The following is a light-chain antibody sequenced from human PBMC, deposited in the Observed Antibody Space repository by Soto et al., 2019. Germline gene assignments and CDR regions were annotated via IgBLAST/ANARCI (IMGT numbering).Light chain of an antibody. CDR1: SSDVGGYNY. Sequence: QSVLTQPASVSGSPGQSITISCTGTSSDVGGYNYVSWYQQHPGKAPKLIIYDVNNRTSGVSNRFSGSKSGNTASLTISGLQAEDEADYYCSSYTSSSTVVFGGGTKLTVL. CDR3: SSYTSSSTVV. V-gene: IGLV2-14*01. J-gene: IGLJ2*01. CDR2: DVN.